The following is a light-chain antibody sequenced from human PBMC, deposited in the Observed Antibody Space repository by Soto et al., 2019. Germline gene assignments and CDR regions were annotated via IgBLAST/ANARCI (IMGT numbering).Light chain of an antibody. CDR3: QQYNNGWT. J-gene: IGKJ1*01. V-gene: IGKV3-15*01. CDR1: RYVSSN. Sequence: EIVMTQSPATLSVSPVERATLSCRARRYVSSNLAWYQQRPGQAPRLLIYGASTRATGIPARFSGSGSGTEFTLTISSLQSEDLGVYYCQQYNNGWTFGQGTKVDI. CDR2: GAS.